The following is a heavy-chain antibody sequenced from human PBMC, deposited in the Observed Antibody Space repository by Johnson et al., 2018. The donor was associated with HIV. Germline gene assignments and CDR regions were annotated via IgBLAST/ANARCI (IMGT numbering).Heavy chain of an antibody. Sequence: QMLLVESGGGVVQPGRSLRLSCAASGFTFSSYGIHWVRQVPGKGLEWVAVISYDGSNKYYADSVKGRFTISRDNAKNSLYLQMKSLRVEDTAVYYCARSPETGDRLWRAFDIWGHGTMVTVSS. CDR1: GFTFSSYG. CDR2: ISYDGSNK. D-gene: IGHD4-17*01. CDR3: ARSPETGDRLWRAFDI. V-gene: IGHV3-30*03. J-gene: IGHJ3*02.